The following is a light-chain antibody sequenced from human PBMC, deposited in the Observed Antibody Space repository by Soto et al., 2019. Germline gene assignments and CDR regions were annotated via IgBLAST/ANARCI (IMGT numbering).Light chain of an antibody. CDR3: QHYNSYSWT. Sequence: DIQMTQSPSTLSASLGDRVTITCRASQSITIWLAWYQQKPGKAPKLLIFDASSLESGVPSRFSGSGSGTEFTLTISSLQPDDFATYYCQHYNSYSWTFGQGTKVEIK. CDR1: QSITIW. CDR2: DAS. V-gene: IGKV1-5*01. J-gene: IGKJ1*01.